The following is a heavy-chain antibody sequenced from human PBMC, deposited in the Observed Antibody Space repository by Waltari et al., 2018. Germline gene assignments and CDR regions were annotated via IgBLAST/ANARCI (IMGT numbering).Heavy chain of an antibody. CDR2: IYYSGST. Sequence: QLQLQESGPGLVKPSEPLSLPCPVSGGSISSSSYYWGGIRQSPGKGLGWIGSIYYSGSTYYNPTLKSRVTISGDTSKNQFSLKRSSVTAADTAVYYCARHWKKSGYRFDPWGQGTLVTVSS. J-gene: IGHJ5*02. D-gene: IGHD5-12*01. CDR1: GGSISSSSYY. V-gene: IGHV4-39*01. CDR3: ARHWKKSGYRFDP.